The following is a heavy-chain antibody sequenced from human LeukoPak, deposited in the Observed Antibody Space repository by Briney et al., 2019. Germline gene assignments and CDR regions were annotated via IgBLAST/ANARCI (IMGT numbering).Heavy chain of an antibody. Sequence: ASVTVSCKASGYTFTSYYMHWVRQAPGQGLEWMGIINPSGGSTNYAQKFQGRVTMTRDTSTSTVYMELSSLRSEDTAVYYCARALDDSSGYPAWIDYWGQGTLVTVSS. CDR1: GYTFTSYY. CDR2: INPSGGST. CDR3: ARALDDSSGYPAWIDY. V-gene: IGHV1-46*01. J-gene: IGHJ4*02. D-gene: IGHD3-22*01.